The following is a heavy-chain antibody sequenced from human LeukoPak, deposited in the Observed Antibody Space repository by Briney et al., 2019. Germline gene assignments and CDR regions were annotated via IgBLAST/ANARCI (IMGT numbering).Heavy chain of an antibody. J-gene: IGHJ5*02. CDR1: GYTFTSYG. Sequence: ASVKVSCKASGYTFTSYGISWVRQAPGQGLEWMGGIIPIFGTANYAQKFQGRVTITADESTSTAYMELSSLRSEDTAVYYCARGYSYGNNWFDPWGQGTLVTVSS. CDR3: ARGYSYGNNWFDP. D-gene: IGHD5-18*01. CDR2: IIPIFGTA. V-gene: IGHV1-69*13.